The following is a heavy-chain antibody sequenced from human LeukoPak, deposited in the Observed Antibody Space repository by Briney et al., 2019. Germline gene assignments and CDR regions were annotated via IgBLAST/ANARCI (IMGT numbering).Heavy chain of an antibody. D-gene: IGHD1-26*01. V-gene: IGHV3-53*04. J-gene: IGHJ4*02. CDR2: IYSGGST. CDR3: ARAFGGSYPYYFDY. CDR1: GFTFSTYW. Sequence: GGSLRLSCAASGFTFSTYWMSWVRQAPGKGLEWVSVIYSGGSTYYADSVKGRFTISRHNSKNTLYLQMNSLRAEDTAVYYCARAFGGSYPYYFDYWGQGTLVTVSS.